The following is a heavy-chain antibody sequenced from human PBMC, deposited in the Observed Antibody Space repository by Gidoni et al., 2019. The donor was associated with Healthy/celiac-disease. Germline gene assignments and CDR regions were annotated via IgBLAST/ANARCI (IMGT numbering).Heavy chain of an antibody. Sequence: EVQLLEHGGGLEQPGGYMRLYGAVSGLTCSSYAMSCVRQAPGKGLEWVSDIRGSGTSTYYAVSVKGRFTISRDNSKTTLYLQMNSLRAEDTAVYYCAKFPYDSSGFSYFDYWGQGTLVTVSS. CDR3: AKFPYDSSGFSYFDY. J-gene: IGHJ4*02. D-gene: IGHD3-22*01. CDR2: IRGSGTST. CDR1: GLTCSSYA. V-gene: IGHV3-23*01.